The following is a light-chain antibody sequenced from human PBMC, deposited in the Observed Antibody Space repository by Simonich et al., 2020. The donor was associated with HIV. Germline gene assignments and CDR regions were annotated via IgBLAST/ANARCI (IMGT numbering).Light chain of an antibody. J-gene: IGLJ3*02. Sequence: NVMLTQPHSVSESPGKTVTISCTRSSGSIASNYVQGYQQRPGSAPTTVIYEDNQRPSGVPDRFSGSIDSSSNSASLTISGLKTEDEADYYCQSYDTSNQVFGGGTKLTVL. CDR1: SGSIASNY. CDR3: QSYDTSNQV. V-gene: IGLV6-57*03. CDR2: EDN.